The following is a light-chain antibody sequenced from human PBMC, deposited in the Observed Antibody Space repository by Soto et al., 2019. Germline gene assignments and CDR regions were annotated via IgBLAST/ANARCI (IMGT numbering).Light chain of an antibody. J-gene: IGKJ2*01. V-gene: IGKV1-39*01. CDR3: QQSDSTPYT. Sequence: DIQMTQSPSSLSASVGDRVTITCRASQSISNYLNWYHQKPGRAPNLLIYDSSSLRSGVPSRFSGSGSGTDFTLTISSLQPEDFATYYCQQSDSTPYTFGLGTKLEIK. CDR2: DSS. CDR1: QSISNY.